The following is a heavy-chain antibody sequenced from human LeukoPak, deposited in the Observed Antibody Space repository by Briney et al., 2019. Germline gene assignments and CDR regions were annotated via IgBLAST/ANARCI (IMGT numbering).Heavy chain of an antibody. CDR2: ISTSSSYI. J-gene: IGHJ6*03. V-gene: IGHV3-21*01. Sequence: SGGSLRLSCAASGFTFSSYSMNWVRQAPGKGLEWVSFISTSSSYIYYADSLKGRFTISRDNAKKSLYLQINSLIAEDTAVYYCARHLFAHYFGSGSYYPYYYYYMDVWGTGATVTVSS. D-gene: IGHD3-10*01. CDR3: ARHLFAHYFGSGSYYPYYYYYMDV. CDR1: GFTFSSYS.